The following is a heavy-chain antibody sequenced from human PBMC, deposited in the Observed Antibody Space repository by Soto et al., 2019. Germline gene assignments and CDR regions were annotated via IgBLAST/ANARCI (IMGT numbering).Heavy chain of an antibody. CDR1: GFTFSSYS. J-gene: IGHJ6*03. CDR3: ASSPSAYYYYYYMDV. V-gene: IGHV3-48*01. Sequence: GGSLRLSCAASGFTFSSYSMNWVRQAPGKGLEWVSYISSSSSTIYYADSVKGRFTISRDNAKNSLYLQMNSLRAEDTAVYYCASSPSAYYYYYYMDVWGKGTTVTVSS. CDR2: ISSSSSTI.